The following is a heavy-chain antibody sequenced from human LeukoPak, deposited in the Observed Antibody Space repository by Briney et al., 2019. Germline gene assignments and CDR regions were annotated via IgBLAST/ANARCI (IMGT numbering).Heavy chain of an antibody. CDR1: GYTFTSYG. J-gene: IGHJ6*02. Sequence: ASVKVPCKASGYTFTSYGFSWVRQAPGQGLEWMGWISAYNGNTNYAQKLQGRVTMTTDTSTSTAYMELRSLRSDDTAVYYCARLYGDGDYYYGMDVWGQGTTVTVSS. CDR3: ARLYGDGDYYYGMDV. V-gene: IGHV1-18*01. CDR2: ISAYNGNT. D-gene: IGHD4-17*01.